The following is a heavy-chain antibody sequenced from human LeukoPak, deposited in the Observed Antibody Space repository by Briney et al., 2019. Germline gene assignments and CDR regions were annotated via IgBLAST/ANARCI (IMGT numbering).Heavy chain of an antibody. CDR1: GYTFTSYG. CDR2: ISVYNGDT. CDR3: ARATRYCSSTSCWAQIYYFDY. V-gene: IGHV1-18*04. D-gene: IGHD2-2*01. Sequence: ASVKVSCKASGYTFTSYGFSWVRQAPGQGLEWMGWISVYNGDTNYAQKFQGRVTMTTDASTNTAYMELRSLRSDDTAVYYCARATRYCSSTSCWAQIYYFDYWGQGTLVTVSS. J-gene: IGHJ4*02.